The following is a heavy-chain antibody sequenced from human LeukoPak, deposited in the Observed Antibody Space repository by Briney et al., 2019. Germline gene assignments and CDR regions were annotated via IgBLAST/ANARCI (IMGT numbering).Heavy chain of an antibody. V-gene: IGHV1-46*01. D-gene: IGHD4-23*01. CDR2: INPSGGST. CDR1: GYTFTGYY. CDR3: ARDNSVEDTAWWFDP. J-gene: IGHJ5*02. Sequence: ASVTVPCKASGYTFTGYYIHWVRQAPGQGLEWMGLINPSGGSTSYAQKFQGRVTMTRDMSTSTDYMELSSLRSEDTAVYYCARDNSVEDTAWWFDPWGQGTLVTVSS.